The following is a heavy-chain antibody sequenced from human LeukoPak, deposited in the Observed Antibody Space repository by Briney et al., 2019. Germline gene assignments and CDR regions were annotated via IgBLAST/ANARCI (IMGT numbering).Heavy chain of an antibody. J-gene: IGHJ4*02. D-gene: IGHD1-26*01. CDR1: GYTFSTFD. Sequence: ASVKVSCKASGYTFSTFDINWVRQATGQGLEWMGWLNPTTGDTGYAGKFQGRVTMTRSTSMGTAYMELNGLTPEDSAVYYCATVPREGSSLDYWGQGTLVTVSS. CDR2: LNPTTGDT. CDR3: ATVPREGSSLDY. V-gene: IGHV1-8*01.